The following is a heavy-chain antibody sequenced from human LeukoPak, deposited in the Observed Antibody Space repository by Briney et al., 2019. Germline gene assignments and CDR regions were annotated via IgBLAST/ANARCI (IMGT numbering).Heavy chain of an antibody. CDR3: ARGGTVTTGFDP. Sequence: SETLSLTCTVSGYSISSGYYWGWIRQPPGKGLKWIGSIYHSGSTYYNPSLKSRVTISVDTSKNQFSLKLSSVTAADTAVYYCARGGTVTTGFDPWGQGTLVTVSS. J-gene: IGHJ5*02. V-gene: IGHV4-38-2*02. CDR2: IYHSGST. D-gene: IGHD4-17*01. CDR1: GYSISSGYY.